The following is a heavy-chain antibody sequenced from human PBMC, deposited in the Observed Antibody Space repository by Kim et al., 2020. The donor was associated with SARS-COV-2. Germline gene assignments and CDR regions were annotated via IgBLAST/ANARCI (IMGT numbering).Heavy chain of an antibody. CDR2: ISSSGSTI. Sequence: GGSLRLSCAASGFTFSSYEMNWVRQAPGKGLEWVSYISSSGSTIYYADSVKGRFTISRDNAKNSLYLQMNSLRAEDTAVYYCARSLYCSGGSCYEGIYYYYDDGMDVWGQGTTVTVSS. CDR3: ARSLYCSGGSCYEGIYYYYDDGMDV. J-gene: IGHJ6*02. V-gene: IGHV3-48*03. D-gene: IGHD2-15*01. CDR1: GFTFSSYE.